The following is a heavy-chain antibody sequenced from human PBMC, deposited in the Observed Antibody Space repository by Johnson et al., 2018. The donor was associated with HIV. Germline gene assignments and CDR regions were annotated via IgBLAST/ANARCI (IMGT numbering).Heavy chain of an antibody. CDR1: GFTFDDYG. J-gene: IGHJ3*02. Sequence: MQLVESGGGVVRPGGSLRLSCAASGFTFDDYGMSWVRQAPGKGLEWVSYISSSGSTIYYADSVKGRFTISRDNAKNRVYLQMDNLRVEDTAVYYCAKDRGLSAFDIWGQGTMVTVSS. CDR3: AKDRGLSAFDI. V-gene: IGHV3-48*04. D-gene: IGHD3-10*01. CDR2: ISSSGSTI.